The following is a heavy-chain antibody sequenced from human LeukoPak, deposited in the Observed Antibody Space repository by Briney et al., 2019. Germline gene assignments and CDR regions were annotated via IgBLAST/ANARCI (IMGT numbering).Heavy chain of an antibody. CDR1: GGSISSSSYY. Sequence: SETLSLTCTVSGGSISSSSYYWGWIRQPPGKGLEWIGYIYHSGSTYYNPSLKSRVTISVDRSKNQFSLKLSSVTAADTAVYYCARGRNIAAAGKRNWFDPWGQGTLVTVSS. D-gene: IGHD6-13*01. CDR2: IYHSGST. CDR3: ARGRNIAAAGKRNWFDP. J-gene: IGHJ5*02. V-gene: IGHV4-39*07.